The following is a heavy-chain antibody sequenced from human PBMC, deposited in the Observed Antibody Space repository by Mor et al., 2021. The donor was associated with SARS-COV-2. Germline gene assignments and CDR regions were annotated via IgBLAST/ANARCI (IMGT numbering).Heavy chain of an antibody. Sequence: NPSLKSRVTISVDMSKNQFSLKLSSVTAADTAVYYCARHGAPPYATYNWFDPWGQVTLVTVSS. V-gene: IGHV4-34*01. CDR3: ARHGAPPYATYNWFDP. J-gene: IGHJ5*02. D-gene: IGHD1-26*01.